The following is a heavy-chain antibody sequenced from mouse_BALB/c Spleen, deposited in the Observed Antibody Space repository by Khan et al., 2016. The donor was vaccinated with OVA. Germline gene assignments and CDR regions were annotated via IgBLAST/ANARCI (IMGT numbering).Heavy chain of an antibody. J-gene: IGHJ3*01. CDR2: MIYSGNT. CDR3: TRWTYRYDCAY. D-gene: IGHD2-12*01. Sequence: EVQLQESGPSLVKPSQTLSLTCSVTGYSITSGYSSWFRQSPGNKLEYMGYMIYSGNTYYNPSSIRRIFISRHTSLYQYYRRLNYVTTEDASAYYCTRWTYRYDCAYRGQGTLVTVSA. V-gene: IGHV3-8*02. CDR1: GYSITSGY.